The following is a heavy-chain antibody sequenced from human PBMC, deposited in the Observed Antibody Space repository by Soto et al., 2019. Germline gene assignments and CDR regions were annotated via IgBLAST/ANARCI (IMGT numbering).Heavy chain of an antibody. CDR2: ISAYNGNT. CDR3: ARDTSSDY. J-gene: IGHJ4*02. D-gene: IGHD6-6*01. CDR1: GYGFSKYG. V-gene: IGHV1-18*01. Sequence: VNGARKTAGYGFSKYGIRWVRQAPGQGLEWMGWISAYNGNTNYAQKLQGRVTMTTDTSTSTAYMELRSLRSDDTAVYYCARDTSSDYWGQGTLVTVS.